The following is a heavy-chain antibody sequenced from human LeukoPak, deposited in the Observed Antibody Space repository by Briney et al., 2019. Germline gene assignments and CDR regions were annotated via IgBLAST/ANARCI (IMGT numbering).Heavy chain of an antibody. Sequence: GGSLRHSCAASGFTFSSYIMNWVRQAPGKGLEWVSSISSSSSYIYYADSVKGRFTISRDNAKNSLYLQMNSLRAEDTAVYYCARDPIVVVPAATDYWGQGTLVTVSS. CDR2: ISSSSSYI. D-gene: IGHD2-2*01. CDR3: ARDPIVVVPAATDY. V-gene: IGHV3-21*01. J-gene: IGHJ4*02. CDR1: GFTFSSYI.